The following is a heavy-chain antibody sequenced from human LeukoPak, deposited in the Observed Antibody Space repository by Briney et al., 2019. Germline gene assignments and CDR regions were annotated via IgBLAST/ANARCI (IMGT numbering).Heavy chain of an antibody. Sequence: GESLKISCKGSGESFTSYWIDWVRQMPGKGLEWMGIICPGDSDTRYSPSFQGQVTISAEKSISTAYLQWSSLKASDIAMYYCARREGPTRFDSWGQGTLVTVSS. CDR1: GESFTSYW. J-gene: IGHJ4*02. CDR2: ICPGDSDT. V-gene: IGHV5-51*01. CDR3: ARREGPTRFDS.